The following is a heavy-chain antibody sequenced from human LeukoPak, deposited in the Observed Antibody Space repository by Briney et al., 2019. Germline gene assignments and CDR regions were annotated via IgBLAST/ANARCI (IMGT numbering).Heavy chain of an antibody. Sequence: ASVKVSCKASGGTFSSYAISWVRQAPGQGLEWMGGIIPIFGTANYAQKFQGRVTITTDESTSTAYMELSSLRSEDTAVYYCATAWGAARLGAFDIWGQGTMVTVSS. J-gene: IGHJ3*02. CDR2: IIPIFGTA. D-gene: IGHD6-6*01. CDR3: ATAWGAARLGAFDI. V-gene: IGHV1-69*05. CDR1: GGTFSSYA.